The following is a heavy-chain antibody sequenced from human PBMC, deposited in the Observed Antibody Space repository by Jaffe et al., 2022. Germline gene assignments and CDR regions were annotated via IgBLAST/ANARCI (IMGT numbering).Heavy chain of an antibody. CDR1: GYSFTSYW. V-gene: IGHV5-51*03. J-gene: IGHJ5*01. CDR2: IYPHDSDT. Sequence: EVQLVQSGAEVKKPGESLKISCKTSGYSFTSYWIGWVRQMPGKGLEWMGIIYPHDSDTRYSPSFQGQVTISADKSISTAYLQWSSLKASDTAMYYCMRNPPYGSGKYHIDSWGQGTLVTVSS. CDR3: MRNPPYGSGKYHIDS. D-gene: IGHD3-10*01.